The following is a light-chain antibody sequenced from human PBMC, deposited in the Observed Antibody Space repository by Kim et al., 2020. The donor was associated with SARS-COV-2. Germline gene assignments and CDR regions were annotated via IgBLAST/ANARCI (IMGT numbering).Light chain of an antibody. Sequence: QSALTQPASVSGSPGQSITISCSGTNNDIGRYKYVSWYQQFPGKVPKLIISDVSDRPSGVSHRFSGSKSGNTAYLTISGLQPEDEADYYCTSSTSRMTWVFGGGTQLTVL. CDR1: NNDIGRYKY. V-gene: IGLV2-14*03. CDR2: DVS. CDR3: TSSTSRMTWV. J-gene: IGLJ3*02.